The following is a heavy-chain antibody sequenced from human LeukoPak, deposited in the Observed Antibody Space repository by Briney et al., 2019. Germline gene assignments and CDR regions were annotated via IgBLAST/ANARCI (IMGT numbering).Heavy chain of an antibody. J-gene: IGHJ4*02. CDR1: GYTFTGYY. Sequence: GASLKVSCKASGYTFTGYYMHWVRQAPGQGLEWMGWINPNSGGTNYAQKFQGRVTMTRDTSISTAYMELSRLRSDDTAVYYCARDQGSLWFGELLPDYWGQGTLVTVSS. CDR3: ARDQGSLWFGELLPDY. V-gene: IGHV1-2*02. CDR2: INPNSGGT. D-gene: IGHD3-10*01.